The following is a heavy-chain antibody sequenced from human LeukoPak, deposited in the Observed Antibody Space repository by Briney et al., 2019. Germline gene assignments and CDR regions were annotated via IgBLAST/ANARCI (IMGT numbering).Heavy chain of an antibody. V-gene: IGHV4-59*01. CDR3: ARSRYYYDTRGAFDI. CDR1: GGSISSYY. Sequence: PSETLSLTCTVSGGSISSYYWSWIRQPPGKGLEWIGYIYYSGSTNYNPSLKSRVTISVDTSKNQFSLKLSSVTAADTAVYYCARSRYYYDTRGAFDIWGQGTMVTVSS. D-gene: IGHD3-22*01. CDR2: IYYSGST. J-gene: IGHJ3*02.